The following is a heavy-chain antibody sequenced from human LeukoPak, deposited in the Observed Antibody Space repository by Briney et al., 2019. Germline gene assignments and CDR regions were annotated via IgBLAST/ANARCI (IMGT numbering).Heavy chain of an antibody. V-gene: IGHV4-34*01. CDR3: ARGTVVVVVAANNYYYYMDV. CDR1: GGSFSGYY. J-gene: IGHJ6*03. D-gene: IGHD2-15*01. CDR2: INHSGST. Sequence: SETLSLTCAVYGGSFSGYYWSWIRQPPGKGLEWMGEINHSGSTNYNPSLKSRVTISVDTSKNQFPLKLSSVTAADTAVYYCARGTVVVVVAANNYYYYMDVWGKGTTVTVSS.